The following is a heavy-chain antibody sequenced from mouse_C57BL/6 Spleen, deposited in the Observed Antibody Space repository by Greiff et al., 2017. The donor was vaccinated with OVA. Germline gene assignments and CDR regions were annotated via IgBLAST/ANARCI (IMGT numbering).Heavy chain of an antibody. CDR3: ARDRLGRVDY. Sequence: DVHLVESGGGLVKPGGSLKLSCAASGFTFSSYAMSWVRQTPEKRLEWVATISDGGSYTYYPDNVKGRFTISRDNAKNNLYLQMSHLKSEDTAMYYCARDRLGRVDYWGQGTTLTVSS. D-gene: IGHD4-1*01. V-gene: IGHV5-4*01. CDR2: ISDGGSYT. CDR1: GFTFSSYA. J-gene: IGHJ2*01.